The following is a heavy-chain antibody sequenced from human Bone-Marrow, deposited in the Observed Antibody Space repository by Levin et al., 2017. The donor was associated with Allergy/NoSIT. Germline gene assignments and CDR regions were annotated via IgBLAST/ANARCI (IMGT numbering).Heavy chain of an antibody. V-gene: IGHV4-59*08. J-gene: IGHJ4*02. CDR2: IDDSGST. CDR1: TDSMRSYY. Sequence: ASETLSLTCNVSTDSMRSYYWSWIRQPPGKGLEWIGYIDDSGSTTYNPSLKSRVTMSVETSNNKFSLRLNSVTAADTAVYFCARRGTYYDASGFYRAFDYWGQGTLVTVSS. CDR3: ARRGTYYDASGFYRAFDY. D-gene: IGHD3-22*01.